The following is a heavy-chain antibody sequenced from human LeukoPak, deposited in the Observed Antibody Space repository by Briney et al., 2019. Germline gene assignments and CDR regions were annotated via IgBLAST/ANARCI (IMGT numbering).Heavy chain of an antibody. CDR2: ICSSGST. D-gene: IGHD3-10*01. CDR1: GVSVSNYC. CDR3: ARDRGSDGSDQLDP. Sequence: SETLSLTCTVPGVSVSNYCWTWIRQPAGKGLEWTGRICSSGSTIYNPSLKSRVTMSLDMSNNQFSLKLTSVTAADTAIYYCARDRGSDGSDQLDPWGQGILVTVSS. J-gene: IGHJ5*02. V-gene: IGHV4-4*07.